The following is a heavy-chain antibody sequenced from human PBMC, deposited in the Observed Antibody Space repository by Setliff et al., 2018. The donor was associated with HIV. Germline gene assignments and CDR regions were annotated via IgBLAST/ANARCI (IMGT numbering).Heavy chain of an antibody. V-gene: IGHV4-31*03. CDR1: GGSITNNNYL. CDR2: IHHSGNA. CDR3: ARSPLYSGYERYYFDY. J-gene: IGHJ4*02. D-gene: IGHD5-12*01. Sequence: KPSETLSLTCIVSGGSITNNNYLWSWVRHHPEKGLEWIAYIHHSGNAYYTPSLQSRATISVDTSKNQFSLKLNSVTAADSAVYYCARSPLYSGYERYYFDYWGQGTLVTVS.